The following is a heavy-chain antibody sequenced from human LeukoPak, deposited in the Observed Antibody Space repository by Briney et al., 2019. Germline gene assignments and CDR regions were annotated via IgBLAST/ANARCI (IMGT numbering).Heavy chain of an antibody. CDR1: GFTFSSYA. Sequence: GGSLRLSRAASGFTFSSYAMHWVRQAPGKGLEYVSAISSNGDSTYYANSVRGRFTISRDNSKNTLYLQMGSLRAEDTAVYYCASSYGSNKNPFEYWGQGTLVTVSS. V-gene: IGHV3-64*01. J-gene: IGHJ4*02. CDR2: ISSNGDST. CDR3: ASSYGSNKNPFEY. D-gene: IGHD4-23*01.